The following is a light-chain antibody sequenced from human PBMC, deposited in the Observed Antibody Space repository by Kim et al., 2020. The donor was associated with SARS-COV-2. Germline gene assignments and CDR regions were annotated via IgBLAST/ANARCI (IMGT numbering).Light chain of an antibody. CDR3: QQYNDWPCT. Sequence: EIVMTQSPATLSVSPGERVTLSCRASQSAGTNLAWYQHKPGQAPRLLISDSSTRATGIPARFSGSGSGTEFTLTISSLQSEDFALYYCQQYNDWPCTFGPGTKVYIK. V-gene: IGKV3-15*01. CDR2: DSS. CDR1: QSAGTN. J-gene: IGKJ1*01.